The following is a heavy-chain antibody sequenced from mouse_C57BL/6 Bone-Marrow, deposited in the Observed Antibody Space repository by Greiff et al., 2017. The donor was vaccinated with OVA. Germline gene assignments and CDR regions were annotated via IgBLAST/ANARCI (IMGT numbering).Heavy chain of an antibody. Sequence: VQLQQSGAELVRPGASVTLSCKASGYTFTDYEMHWVKQTPVHGLEWIGAIDPETGGTAYNQKFKGKAILTADKSSSTAYMELRSLTSEDSAVYYCTRGYSNYYAMDYRGQGTSVTVSA. J-gene: IGHJ4*01. V-gene: IGHV1-15*01. CDR1: GYTFTDYE. CDR3: TRGYSNYYAMDY. CDR2: IDPETGGT. D-gene: IGHD2-5*01.